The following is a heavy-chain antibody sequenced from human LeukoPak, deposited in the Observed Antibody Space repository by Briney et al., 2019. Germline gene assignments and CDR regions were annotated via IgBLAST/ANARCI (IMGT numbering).Heavy chain of an antibody. J-gene: IGHJ3*02. CDR3: ARDLYYYDSSGWAAGHGAFDI. D-gene: IGHD3-22*01. Sequence: GGSLRLSCAASGFTFSSYAMSWVRQAPGKGLEWVSAISGSGGSTYYADSVKGRFTISRDNAKNSLYLQMNSLRAEDTAVYYCARDLYYYDSSGWAAGHGAFDIWGQGTMVTVSS. CDR2: ISGSGGST. CDR1: GFTFSSYA. V-gene: IGHV3-23*01.